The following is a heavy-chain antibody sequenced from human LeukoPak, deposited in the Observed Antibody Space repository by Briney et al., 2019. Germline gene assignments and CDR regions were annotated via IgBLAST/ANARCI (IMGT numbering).Heavy chain of an antibody. D-gene: IGHD5-24*01. CDR2: ISSSGSTI. V-gene: IGHV3-11*04. CDR3: ARNPVEMATITPGY. CDR1: GFTFSDYY. J-gene: IGHJ4*02. Sequence: GGSLRLSCAASGFTFSDYYMSWIRQAPGKGLEWVSYISSSGSTIYYADSVKGRFTISRDNAKNSLYLQMNSLRAEDTAVYYCARNPVEMATITPGYWGQGTLVTVSS.